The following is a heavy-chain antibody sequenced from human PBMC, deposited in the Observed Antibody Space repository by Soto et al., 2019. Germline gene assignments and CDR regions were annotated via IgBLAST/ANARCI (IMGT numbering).Heavy chain of an antibody. CDR3: ARWLSLTGLDS. CDR1: GGSISSSSYY. D-gene: IGHD3-16*01. J-gene: IGHJ5*01. Sequence: SETLSLTCTVSGGSISSSSYYWDWIRQPPGKGLEWIATTYYSGSTYYNPSLKSRVTISRDNSRNTLYLQVGSLRADDTALYYCARWLSLTGLDSWGQGTLVTVS. CDR2: TYYSGST. V-gene: IGHV4-39*01.